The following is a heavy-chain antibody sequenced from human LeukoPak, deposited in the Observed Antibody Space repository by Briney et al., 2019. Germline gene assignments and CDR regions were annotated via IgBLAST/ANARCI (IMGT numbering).Heavy chain of an antibody. J-gene: IGHJ4*02. V-gene: IGHV5-51*01. CDR2: IYPGDSDT. CDR1: GYRFTSYW. Sequence: GESLKISCKGSGYRFTSYWIGWVRPMPGKGVGWMGIIYPGDSDTRYSPSFQGQVTISADKSISTAYLQWSSLKASNTAMYYCARHYGSGSLHFDYWGQGTLVTVSS. D-gene: IGHD3-10*01. CDR3: ARHYGSGSLHFDY.